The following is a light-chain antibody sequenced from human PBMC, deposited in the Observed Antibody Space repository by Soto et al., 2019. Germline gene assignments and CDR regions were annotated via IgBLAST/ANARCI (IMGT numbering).Light chain of an antibody. CDR2: QVS. Sequence: QLALTQPPSASGSPEQSVTISCTGTSSDVGGYNYVSWYQQHPGKAPKLMIYQVSKRPSGVPDRFSGSKSGNTASLTVSGVQAEDEADYYCCSYAGTNNLVFGGGTKLTVL. V-gene: IGLV2-8*01. J-gene: IGLJ2*01. CDR1: SSDVGGYNY. CDR3: CSYAGTNNLV.